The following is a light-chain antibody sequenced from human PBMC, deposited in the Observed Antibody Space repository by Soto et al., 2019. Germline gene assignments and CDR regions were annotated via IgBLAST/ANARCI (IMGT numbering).Light chain of an antibody. CDR1: QSVNSDY. Sequence: VLTPAPATLYLSPGEIATLCCSASQSVNSDYLGWFQQKPGQAPRLLIYGASTRATGIPDRFSGSGSETSLTLTISRLEPEDFALYYCQHYPSGHPITFGQGTRLEIK. J-gene: IGKJ5*01. V-gene: IGKV3-20*01. CDR3: QHYPSGHPIT. CDR2: GAS.